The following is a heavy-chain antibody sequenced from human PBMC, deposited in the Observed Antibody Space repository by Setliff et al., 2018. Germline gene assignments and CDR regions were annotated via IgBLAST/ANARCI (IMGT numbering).Heavy chain of an antibody. V-gene: IGHV4-39*01. D-gene: IGHD5-18*01. CDR1: GDSIVSKTYY. Sequence: PSETLSLTCTVSGDSIVSKTYYWGWIRQPPGKGLEWIGSIYYNGNSYYNPSLKSRVTISVDTSKNQFSLKLSSVTAADTAVYYCARHRGYSYGRIDYWGQGSLVTVSS. CDR2: IYYNGNS. J-gene: IGHJ4*02. CDR3: ARHRGYSYGRIDY.